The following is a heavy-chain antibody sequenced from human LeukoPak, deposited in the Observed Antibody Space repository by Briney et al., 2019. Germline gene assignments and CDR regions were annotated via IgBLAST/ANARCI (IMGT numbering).Heavy chain of an antibody. CDR1: GGSISSSSYY. D-gene: IGHD3-3*01. CDR2: IYYSGST. J-gene: IGHJ6*03. V-gene: IGHV4-39*01. CDR3: ACITIFGVATPMDYMDV. Sequence: PSETLSLTRTVSGGSISSSSYYWGWIRQPPGKGLEWIGSIYYSGSTYYNPSLKSRVTISVDTSKNQFSLKLSSVTAADTAVYYCACITIFGVATPMDYMDVWGKGTTVTVSS.